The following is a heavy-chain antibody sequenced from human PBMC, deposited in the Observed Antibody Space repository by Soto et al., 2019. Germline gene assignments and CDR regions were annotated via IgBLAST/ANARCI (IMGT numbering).Heavy chain of an antibody. CDR1: GYTFTGYY. CDR3: ARGEYCTNGVCYPLFNPYYYGMDV. J-gene: IGHJ6*02. Sequence: GGSVKVSCKASGYTFTGYYMHWVRQAPGRGLEWMGWINPNSGGTNYAQKFQGWVTMTRDTSISTAYMELSRLRSADPAVYYCARGEYCTNGVCYPLFNPYYYGMDVWGQGTTVTVSS. CDR2: INPNSGGT. V-gene: IGHV1-2*04. D-gene: IGHD2-8*01.